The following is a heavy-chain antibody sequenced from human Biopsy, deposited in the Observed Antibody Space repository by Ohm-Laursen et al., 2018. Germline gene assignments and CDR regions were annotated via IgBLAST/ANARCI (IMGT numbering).Heavy chain of an antibody. V-gene: IGHV1-24*01. Sequence: GASVKVSCKVSGYTLTELSIHWVRQTGGKGLEWMGGFDREERKTVYAEKFQGRVTMTEDTSTDTVYMEVTSLRSDDTAVYYCATGLYYGTRFYYNVRPFDFWGQGTLVTVSS. J-gene: IGHJ4*02. CDR2: FDREERKT. CDR3: ATGLYYGTRFYYNVRPFDF. CDR1: GYTLTELS. D-gene: IGHD3-10*01.